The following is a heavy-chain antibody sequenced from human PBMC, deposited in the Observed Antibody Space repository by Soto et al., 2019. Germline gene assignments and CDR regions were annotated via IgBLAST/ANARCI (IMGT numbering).Heavy chain of an antibody. V-gene: IGHV4-4*02. J-gene: IGHJ4*02. CDR2: IYHSGNT. CDR1: GGSISSSNW. D-gene: IGHD3-10*01. CDR3: AGRWGEGRVDY. Sequence: QVQLQESGPGLVKPSGTLSLTCAVSGGSISSSNWWSWVRLPPGKGLEWVGEIYHSGNTNYNPSLKSRVTMAVDKSRIQFSLKLSAVTAADTAVYYCAGRWGEGRVDYWGQGTLVTVSS.